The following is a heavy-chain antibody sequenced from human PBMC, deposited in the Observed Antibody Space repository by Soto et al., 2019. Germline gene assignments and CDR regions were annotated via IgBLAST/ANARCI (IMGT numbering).Heavy chain of an antibody. CDR2: INHSGST. D-gene: IGHD6-6*01. CDR1: GGSFRDYY. J-gene: IGHJ3*02. V-gene: IGHV4-34*01. CDR3: ARLAARRRRSAFDI. Sequence: TMSLTCAAYGGSFRDYYWRWIRQPPGKGLEWIGEINHSGSTNYNPSLKSRVTISVDTSKNQFSLKLSSVTAADAAVYYCARLAARRRRSAFDIWGQGTMVTVSS.